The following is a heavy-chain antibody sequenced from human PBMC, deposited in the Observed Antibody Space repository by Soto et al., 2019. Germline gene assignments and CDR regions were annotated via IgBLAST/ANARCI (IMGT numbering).Heavy chain of an antibody. CDR1: GFTFSSYG. Sequence: GGSLRLSCGASGFTFSSYGMHWVRQAPGKGLEWVAVIWYDGSNKYYADSVKGRFTISRDNSKNTLYLQMNSLRAEDTAVYYCDTSRDGYKKFTLFDYWGQGTLVTVSS. CDR3: DTSRDGYKKFTLFDY. J-gene: IGHJ4*02. CDR2: IWYDGSNK. V-gene: IGHV3-33*01. D-gene: IGHD5-12*01.